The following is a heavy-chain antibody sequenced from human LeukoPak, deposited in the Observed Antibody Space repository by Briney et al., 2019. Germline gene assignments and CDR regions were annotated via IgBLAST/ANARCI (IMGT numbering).Heavy chain of an antibody. CDR2: INPNSGAT. D-gene: IGHD2-15*01. Sequence: ASVKVSCKASGYIFTGYYLHWVRRAPGQGLEWVGWINPNSGATRYAQNFQGRVTMTRDTSVSTAYMELSRLRSDDTAVFYCARQADNNWFDSWGRGTLVTVSS. V-gene: IGHV1-2*02. J-gene: IGHJ5*01. CDR1: GYIFTGYY. CDR3: ARQADNNWFDS.